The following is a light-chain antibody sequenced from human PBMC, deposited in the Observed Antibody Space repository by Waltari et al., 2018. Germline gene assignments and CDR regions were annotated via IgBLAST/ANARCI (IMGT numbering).Light chain of an antibody. Sequence: EIVLTQSPGTLSLSPGERATLSCRASQSVRSSYLAWYQQKPGQAPRLLIYGASSRATGIPDRFSGSGSGTDFTLTISRLEPEDFAVYYCQQYGSSPHTFGPGTKVDIK. V-gene: IGKV3-20*01. CDR2: GAS. J-gene: IGKJ3*01. CDR3: QQYGSSPHT. CDR1: QSVRSSY.